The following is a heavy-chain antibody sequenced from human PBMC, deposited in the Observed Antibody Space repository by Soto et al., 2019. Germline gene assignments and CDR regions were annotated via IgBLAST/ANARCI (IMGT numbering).Heavy chain of an antibody. CDR3: ARDRAPADPLITMIVVRPEPYYGLDV. CDR2: ISYDGSNK. Sequence: QVQLVESGGGVVQPGRSLRLSCAASGFTFSSYAMHWVRQAPGKGLEWVAVISYDGSNKYYADSVKGRFTISRDNSKTPRYLQMSSLGAEDTDVYYCARDRAPADPLITMIVVRPEPYYGLDVWGQGTKVPVSS. J-gene: IGHJ6*02. V-gene: IGHV3-30-3*01. CDR1: GFTFSSYA. D-gene: IGHD3-22*01.